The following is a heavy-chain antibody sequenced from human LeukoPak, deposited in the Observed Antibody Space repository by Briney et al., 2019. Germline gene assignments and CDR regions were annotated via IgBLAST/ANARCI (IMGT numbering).Heavy chain of an antibody. D-gene: IGHD3/OR15-3a*01. V-gene: IGHV4-4*07. CDR2: IYTSGST. J-gene: IGHJ4*02. CDR1: GGSISNFY. Sequence: SETLSLTCTVSGGSISNFYWSWIRQPAGKGLEWIGRIYTSGSTNYNPSLKSRVTMSVDTSKNQFSLKLSSVTAADTAVYYCATELNSADWYYFDYWGQGALVTVSS. CDR3: ATELNSADWYYFDY.